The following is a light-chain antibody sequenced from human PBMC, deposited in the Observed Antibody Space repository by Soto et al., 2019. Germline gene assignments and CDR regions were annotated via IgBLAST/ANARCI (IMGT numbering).Light chain of an antibody. V-gene: IGKV1-39*01. CDR2: AAS. CDR1: QTISSY. Sequence: DIQLTQSPASLSASVGDRVTLTCRTSQTISSYLNWYQQKPGKAPKLLISAASGLQSWVPSRFSGSGSGTDFTLTITTLQPEDFATYFCHQTYITPLTFGGGTKVDIK. CDR3: HQTYITPLT. J-gene: IGKJ4*01.